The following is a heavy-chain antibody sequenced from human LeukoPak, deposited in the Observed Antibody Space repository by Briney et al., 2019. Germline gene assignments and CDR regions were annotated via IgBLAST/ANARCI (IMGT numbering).Heavy chain of an antibody. J-gene: IGHJ6*03. Sequence: PGGSLRLSCAACGFTFSSYSMNWVRQAPGKGLEWVSSISSSSSYIYYADSVKGRFTISRDNAKNSLYLQMNSLRTEDTAVYYCARDFFGVNDTAWLYSMDVWGKGTTVTVSS. CDR1: GFTFSSYS. D-gene: IGHD5-18*01. CDR2: ISSSSSYI. V-gene: IGHV3-21*01. CDR3: ARDFFGVNDTAWLYSMDV.